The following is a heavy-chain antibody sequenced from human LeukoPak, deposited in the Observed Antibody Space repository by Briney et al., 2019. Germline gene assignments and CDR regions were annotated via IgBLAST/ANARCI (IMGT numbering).Heavy chain of an antibody. Sequence: SETLSLTCTVSGGSISSYYWSWIRQPPGKGLEWIGYIYYSGSTNYNPSLKSRVTISVDTSKNQFSLKLSSVTAADTAVYYCARGTTGRVFGVVISYYYYYMDVWGKGTTDTVSS. CDR1: GGSISSYY. V-gene: IGHV4-59*01. CDR3: ARGTTGRVFGVVISYYYYYMDV. CDR2: IYYSGST. D-gene: IGHD3-3*01. J-gene: IGHJ6*03.